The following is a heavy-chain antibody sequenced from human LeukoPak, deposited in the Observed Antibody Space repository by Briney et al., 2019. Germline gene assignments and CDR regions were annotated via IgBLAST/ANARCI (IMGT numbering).Heavy chain of an antibody. Sequence: GGSLRLSCAASGFTFSSGWMSWVRQAPGKGLEWVGRIKSKTDGGTTDYAAPVKGRFTISRDDSKNTLYLQMNSLKTEDTAVYYCTTDTDFVVVPDCYYMDVWGKGTTVTVSS. D-gene: IGHD2-2*01. CDR2: IKSKTDGGTT. J-gene: IGHJ6*03. CDR1: GFTFSSGW. V-gene: IGHV3-15*01. CDR3: TTDTDFVVVPDCYYMDV.